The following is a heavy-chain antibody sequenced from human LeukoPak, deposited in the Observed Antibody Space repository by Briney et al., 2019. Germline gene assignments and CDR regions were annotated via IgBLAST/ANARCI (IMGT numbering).Heavy chain of an antibody. CDR2: IRPRGGAT. Sequence: ASVKVSCKASGYTFTNFYIHWVRQAPGQGLEWMGIIRPRGGATNYAQSFRGRIDLARDTSTSTVYMDLSSLTFEDTAIYYCAREQPDSGGFEMWGQGTLVTVSS. D-gene: IGHD2-15*01. J-gene: IGHJ4*02. V-gene: IGHV1-46*01. CDR3: AREQPDSGGFEM. CDR1: GYTFTNFY.